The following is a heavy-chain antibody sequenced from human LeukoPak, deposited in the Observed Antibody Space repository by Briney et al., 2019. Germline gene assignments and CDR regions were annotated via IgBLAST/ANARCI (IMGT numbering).Heavy chain of an antibody. J-gene: IGHJ4*02. CDR2: IYYSGST. Sequence: KTSETLSLTCTVSGGSISSYYWSWIRQPPGKGLEWIGYIYYSGSTNYNPSLKSRVTISVDTSKNQFSLKLSSVTAADTAVYYCAATTNLAPNPSLPEYCGGDCYFDYWGQGTLVTVSS. V-gene: IGHV4-59*01. D-gene: IGHD2-21*02. CDR1: GGSISSYY. CDR3: AATTNLAPNPSLPEYCGGDCYFDY.